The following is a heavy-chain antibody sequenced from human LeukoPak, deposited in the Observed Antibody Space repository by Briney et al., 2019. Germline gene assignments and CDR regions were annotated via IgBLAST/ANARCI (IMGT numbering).Heavy chain of an antibody. CDR2: ISSSSSTI. J-gene: IGHJ3*02. CDR1: GFTFSSYS. Sequence: PGGSLRLSCAASGFTFSSYSMNWVRQAPGKGLEWVSYISSSSSTIYYADSVKGRFTISRDNAKNSLYLQMNSLRDEDTAVYYCARDRGYGGNSWDAFDIWGQGTMVTVSS. V-gene: IGHV3-48*02. D-gene: IGHD4-23*01. CDR3: ARDRGYGGNSWDAFDI.